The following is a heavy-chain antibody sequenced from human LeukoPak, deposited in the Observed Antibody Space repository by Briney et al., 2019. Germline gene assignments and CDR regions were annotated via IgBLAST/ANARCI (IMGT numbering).Heavy chain of an antibody. CDR1: GGSFSGYY. Sequence: PSETLSLTCAVYGGSFSGYYWSWIRQPPGKGLEWIGEISHSGSTNYNPSLKSRVTISVDTSKNQFSLKLSSVTAADTAVYCCARLGGRLDYWGQGTLVTVSS. CDR3: ARLGGRLDY. V-gene: IGHV4-34*01. CDR2: ISHSGST. J-gene: IGHJ4*02. D-gene: IGHD2-15*01.